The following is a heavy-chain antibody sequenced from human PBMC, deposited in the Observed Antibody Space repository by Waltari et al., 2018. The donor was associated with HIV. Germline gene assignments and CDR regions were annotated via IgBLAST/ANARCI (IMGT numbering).Heavy chain of an antibody. CDR3: ARGERSPPRYGMDV. J-gene: IGHJ6*02. D-gene: IGHD1-1*01. CDR2: IYYSGTT. Sequence: ESGPGLVKPSDTLSLTCTVSGGPISRYYWSWIRQPPGKGLDCIGYIYYSGTTNYNPSLKSRITISVDMSKNQFSLELSSVTAADTAVYYCARGERSPPRYGMDVWGQGTTVTVSS. V-gene: IGHV4-59*01. CDR1: GGPISRYY.